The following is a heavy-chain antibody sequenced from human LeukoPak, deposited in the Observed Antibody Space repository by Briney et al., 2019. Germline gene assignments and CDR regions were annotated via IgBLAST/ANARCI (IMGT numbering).Heavy chain of an antibody. D-gene: IGHD3-22*01. V-gene: IGHV4-59*01. CDR2: IYYSGST. J-gene: IGHJ6*02. CDR1: GGSISSYY. CDR3: ARDRLSGMDV. Sequence: SETLSLTCTVSGGSISSYYWSWIRQPPGKGLEWIGYIYYSGSTNYNPSLKSRVTISVDTSKNQFSLKLSTVTAADTAVYYCARDRLSGMDVWGQGTTVTVSS.